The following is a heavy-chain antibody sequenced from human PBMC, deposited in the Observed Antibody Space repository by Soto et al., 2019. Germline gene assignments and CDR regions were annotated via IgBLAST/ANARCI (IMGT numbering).Heavy chain of an antibody. Sequence: QVQLVESGGGVVQPGRSLRLSCTTSGFKFSDCGMHWVRQAPGKGLEWVAVIWYDGSNKYYADSVKDRFTISRDNSKNTIYLKMNNVRVEDTAVYYCARDQTRYGDYWGQGTLVTVSS. CDR1: GFKFSDCG. V-gene: IGHV3-33*01. CDR3: ARDQTRYGDY. D-gene: IGHD1-1*01. CDR2: IWYDGSNK. J-gene: IGHJ4*02.